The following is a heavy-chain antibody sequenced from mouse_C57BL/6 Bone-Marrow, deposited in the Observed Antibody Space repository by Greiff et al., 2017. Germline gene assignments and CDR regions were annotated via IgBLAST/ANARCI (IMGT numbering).Heavy chain of an antibody. CDR1: GYTFTSYW. V-gene: IGHV1-61*01. J-gene: IGHJ2*01. CDR3: ARWVTGDFDD. D-gene: IGHD2-1*01. Sequence: QVQLQQPGAELVRPGSSVKLSCKASGYTFTSYWMDWVKQRPGQGLEWIGNIYPSDSETHYNQKFKDKATLTVDKSSSTAYMQLSSLTSEDSAVYYCARWVTGDFDDWGQGTTLTVAS. CDR2: IYPSDSET.